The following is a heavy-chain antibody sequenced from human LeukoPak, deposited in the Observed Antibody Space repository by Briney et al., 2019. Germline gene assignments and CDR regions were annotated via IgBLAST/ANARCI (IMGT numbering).Heavy chain of an antibody. Sequence: GGSLRLSCAASGFTVSSNYMSWVRQAPGKGLEWVSIIYSGGSTFYADSVKGRFTISRDNSKNTLYLQMNSLRAEDTAVYYCARDETLCSGGTCYSLRGDYWGQGTLVTVSS. V-gene: IGHV3-53*01. CDR1: GFTVSSNY. CDR2: IYSGGST. CDR3: ARDETLCSGGTCYSLRGDY. J-gene: IGHJ4*02. D-gene: IGHD2-15*01.